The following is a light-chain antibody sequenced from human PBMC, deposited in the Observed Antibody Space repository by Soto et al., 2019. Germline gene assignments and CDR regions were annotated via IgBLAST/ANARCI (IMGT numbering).Light chain of an antibody. CDR2: DVS. CDR3: SSYTPSTSYV. Sequence: QSALTQPASVSGSPGQSITISCTGTSSDVGGYNYVSWYQQRPGKAPKVMIYDVSNRPSGVSNRFSGSKSGNTASLTISGLQAEDESDYYCSSYTPSTSYVFGTGTQLTVL. CDR1: SSDVGGYNY. V-gene: IGLV2-14*01. J-gene: IGLJ1*01.